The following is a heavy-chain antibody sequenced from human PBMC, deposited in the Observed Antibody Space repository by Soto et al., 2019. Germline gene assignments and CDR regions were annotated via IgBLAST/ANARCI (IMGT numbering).Heavy chain of an antibody. CDR1: GGTFSSYA. CDR2: IIPIFGTA. D-gene: IGHD6-6*01. Sequence: QVQLVQSGAEVQKPGSSVKVSCKASGGTFSSYAISWVRQAPGQGLEWMGGIIPIFGTANYAQKFQGRVTITADESTSTAYMELSSLRSEDTAVYYCARDVGIAARPRANYFDYWGQGTLVTVSS. CDR3: ARDVGIAARPRANYFDY. J-gene: IGHJ4*02. V-gene: IGHV1-69*01.